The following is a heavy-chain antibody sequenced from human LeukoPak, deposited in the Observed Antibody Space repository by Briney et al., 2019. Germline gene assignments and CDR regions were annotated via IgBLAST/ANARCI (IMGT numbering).Heavy chain of an antibody. D-gene: IGHD6-6*01. J-gene: IGHJ4*02. CDR1: GFTFSNYW. CDR2: IKEDGSEK. Sequence: GGSLRLSCVASGFTFSNYWMSWVRQAPGKGLEWVANIKEDGSEKYYVDSVKGRFTISRDNAKNSLYPQMNSLRAEDTAVYYCASTIATRYFDYWGQGTLVTVSS. V-gene: IGHV3-7*03. CDR3: ASTIATRYFDY.